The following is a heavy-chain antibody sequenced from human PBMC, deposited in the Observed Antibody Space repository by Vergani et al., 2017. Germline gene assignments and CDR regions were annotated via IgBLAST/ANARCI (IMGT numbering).Heavy chain of an antibody. J-gene: IGHJ1*01. D-gene: IGHD1-1*01. CDR2: IGYDGRIK. CDR1: GFSFNTYG. CDR3: ATKSCGTPGCQIGYFRE. Sequence: QVQLVETGGGVVQPGGSLRLYCATSGFSFNTYGAHWVRQAPGKGLEWVAFIGYDGRIKYNVDSVKGRFTISRDTSKSTLYLQMNSLRTEDTAVYYCATKSCGTPGCQIGYFREWGQGTLVTVSS. V-gene: IGHV3-30*02.